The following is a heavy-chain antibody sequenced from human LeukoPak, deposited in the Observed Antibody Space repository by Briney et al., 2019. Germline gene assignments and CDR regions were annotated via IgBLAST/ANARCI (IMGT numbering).Heavy chain of an antibody. Sequence: ASVKVSCKASGYTFTSYDTNWVRQATGQGLEWMGWMNPNSGNTGYAQKFQGGVTMTRNTSISTAYMELSSLRSEDTAVYYCASSALWAPNYYYYYGMDVWGQGTTVTVSS. CDR3: ASSALWAPNYYYYYGMDV. V-gene: IGHV1-8*01. J-gene: IGHJ6*02. CDR1: GYTFTSYD. CDR2: MNPNSGNT. D-gene: IGHD5-18*01.